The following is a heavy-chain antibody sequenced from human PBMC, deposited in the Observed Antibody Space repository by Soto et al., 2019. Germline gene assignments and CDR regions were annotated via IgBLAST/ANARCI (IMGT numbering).Heavy chain of an antibody. D-gene: IGHD3-3*01. V-gene: IGHV4-34*01. Sequence: SETLSLTCAVYGGSFSGYYWSWIRQPPGKGLEWIGEINHSGSTNYNPSLKSRVTISVDTSKNQFSLKLSSVTAADTAVYYCARGLRFLEWLLYPHFDYWGKGTTVTVSS. CDR3: ARGLRFLEWLLYPHFDY. J-gene: IGHJ4*03. CDR2: INHSGST. CDR1: GGSFSGYY.